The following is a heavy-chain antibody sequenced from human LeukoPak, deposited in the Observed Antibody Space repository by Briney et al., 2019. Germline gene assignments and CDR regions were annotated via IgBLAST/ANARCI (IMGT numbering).Heavy chain of an antibody. J-gene: IGHJ6*03. Sequence: SETLSLTCAVSGGSLSGYYWGWIRQPPGKGLEWIGNIFYSGSTYYNPSLKSRVTISVDTSKNQFSLKLSSVTAADTAVYYCARLTYYYDSSGYYSYYYYYYMDVWGKGTTVTVSS. CDR2: IFYSGST. D-gene: IGHD3-22*01. CDR1: GGSLSGYY. V-gene: IGHV4-34*12. CDR3: ARLTYYYDSSGYYSYYYYYYMDV.